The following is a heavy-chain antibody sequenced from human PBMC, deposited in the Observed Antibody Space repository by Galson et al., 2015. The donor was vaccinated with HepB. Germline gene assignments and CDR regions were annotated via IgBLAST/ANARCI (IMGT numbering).Heavy chain of an antibody. Sequence: SLRLSCAASGFTFSSYSMNWVRQAPGKGLEWVSSISRDSTYIHYTDSVKGRFTISRDSAQNSVYLQMNSLRADDTAVYYRTRGYSTATGSDGYYYYGMDVWGQGTTVSVSS. D-gene: IGHD2-2*01. J-gene: IGHJ6*02. CDR1: GFTFSSYS. CDR2: ISRDSTYI. CDR3: TRGYSTATGSDGYYYYGMDV. V-gene: IGHV3-21*01.